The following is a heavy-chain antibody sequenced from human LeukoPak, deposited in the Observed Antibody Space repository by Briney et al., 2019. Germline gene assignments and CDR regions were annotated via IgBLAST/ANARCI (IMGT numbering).Heavy chain of an antibody. CDR3: ARDGDYGDYGLDY. CDR2: IYSGGST. Sequence: GGSLRLSCAASGFTVSSNYMSWVRQAPGKGLEWVSVIYSGGSTYYADSVKGRFTISRDNSKNTLYLQMNSLRAEDTAVYYCARDGDYGDYGLDYWGQGTLVTVSS. D-gene: IGHD4-17*01. V-gene: IGHV3-53*01. J-gene: IGHJ4*02. CDR1: GFTVSSNY.